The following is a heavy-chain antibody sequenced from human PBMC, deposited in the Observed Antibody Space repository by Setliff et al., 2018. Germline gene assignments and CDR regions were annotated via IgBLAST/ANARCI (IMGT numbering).Heavy chain of an antibody. V-gene: IGHV3-74*01. J-gene: IGHJ4*02. CDR3: ARERSLWFGELSRQHFDY. CDR1: GFTFSSYW. CDR2: SNSDGSST. D-gene: IGHD3-10*01. Sequence: GESLTIPCAASGFTFSSYWMHWVRQVPGKGLVWVSRSNSDGSSTSYADSVKGRFTISRDNAKNTLYLQMNSLRAEDTAVYYCARERSLWFGELSRQHFDYWGQGTLVTVSS.